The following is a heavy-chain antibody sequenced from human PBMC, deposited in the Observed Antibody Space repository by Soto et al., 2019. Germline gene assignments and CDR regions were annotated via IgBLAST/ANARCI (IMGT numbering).Heavy chain of an antibody. CDR2: INAGNGNT. Sequence: ASVKVSCKASGYTFTSYAMHWVRQAPGQRLEWMGWINAGNGNTKYSQKFQGRVTITRDTSASTAYMELSSLRSEDTAVYYCARTGGTKTQNYYYYFMDVWGKGTTVTVSS. V-gene: IGHV1-3*01. D-gene: IGHD3-16*01. CDR1: GYTFTSYA. CDR3: ARTGGTKTQNYYYYFMDV. J-gene: IGHJ6*03.